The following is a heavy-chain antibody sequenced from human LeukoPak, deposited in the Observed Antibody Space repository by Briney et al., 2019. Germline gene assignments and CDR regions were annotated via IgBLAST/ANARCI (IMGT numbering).Heavy chain of an antibody. D-gene: IGHD3-22*01. CDR1: GGSISSSSYY. CDR3: ASYYYDSSGYYYVDY. Sequence: PSETLSLTCTVSGGSISSSSYYWGWIRQPPGKGLEWIVSIYYSGSTYYNPSLKSRVTISADTSKNQFSLKLSSVTAADTAVYYCASYYYDSSGYYYVDYWGQGTLVTVSS. V-gene: IGHV4-39*01. J-gene: IGHJ4*02. CDR2: IYYSGST.